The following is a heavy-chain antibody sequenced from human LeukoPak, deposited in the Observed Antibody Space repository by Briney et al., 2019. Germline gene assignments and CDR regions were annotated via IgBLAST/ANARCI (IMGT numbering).Heavy chain of an antibody. D-gene: IGHD5-12*01. V-gene: IGHV4-34*01. CDR3: ASRNVEIVATDDY. CDR2: INHSGST. CDR1: GGSFSGYY. J-gene: IGHJ4*02. Sequence: SETLSLTCAVYGGSFSGYYWSWIRQPPGKGLEWIGEINHSGSTNYNPSLKGRVTISVDTSKNQFSLKLSSVTAADTAVYYCASRNVEIVATDDYWGQGTLVTVSS.